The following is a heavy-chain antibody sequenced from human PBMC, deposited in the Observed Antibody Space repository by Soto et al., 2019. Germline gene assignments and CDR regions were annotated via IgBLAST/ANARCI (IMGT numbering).Heavy chain of an antibody. CDR3: ARDSRAAVYYMAV. D-gene: IGHD6-13*01. J-gene: IGHJ6*03. CDR2: IYYSGST. CDR1: GGSISSYY. Sequence: QVQLQESGPGLVKPSETLSLTCTVSGGSISSYYWSWIRQPPGKGLEWIGYIYYSGSTNYNPSLKSRVTISVDTSKNQFSLKLSSVTAADTAVYYCARDSRAAVYYMAVWGKGTTVTVSS. V-gene: IGHV4-59*01.